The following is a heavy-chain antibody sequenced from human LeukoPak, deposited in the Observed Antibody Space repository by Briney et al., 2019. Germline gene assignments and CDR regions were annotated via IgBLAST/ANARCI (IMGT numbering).Heavy chain of an antibody. CDR3: ARAIVGAAFDY. CDR1: GFTFSTYA. CDR2: IWYDASKQ. D-gene: IGHD1-26*01. Sequence: GGSMRLSCAASGFTFSTYAMHWVRQAPGKGLEWVAIIWYDASKQYYADSVNGRFTISRDNSKNTLYLQMNSLRAEDTAVYYCARAIVGAAFDYWGQGTLVTVSS. V-gene: IGHV3-33*01. J-gene: IGHJ4*02.